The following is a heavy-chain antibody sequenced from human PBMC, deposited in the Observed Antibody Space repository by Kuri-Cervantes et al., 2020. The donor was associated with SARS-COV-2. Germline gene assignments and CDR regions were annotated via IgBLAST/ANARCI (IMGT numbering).Heavy chain of an antibody. CDR2: INWNGGST. CDR3: ARKGSGGWYFDL. V-gene: IGHV3-20*04. CDR1: GFTFSSYS. D-gene: IGHD3-10*01. J-gene: IGHJ2*01. Sequence: LSLTCAASGFTFSSYSMSWVRQAPGKGLEWVSGINWNGGSTGYADSVKGRFTISRDNAKNSLYLQMNSLRAEDTALYYCARKGSGGWYFDLWGRGTLVTDSS.